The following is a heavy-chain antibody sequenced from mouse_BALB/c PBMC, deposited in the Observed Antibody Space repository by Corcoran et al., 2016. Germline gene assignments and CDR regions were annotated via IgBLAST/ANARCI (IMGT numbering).Heavy chain of an antibody. CDR2: IDPANGNT. V-gene: IGHV14-3*02. D-gene: IGHD4-1*01. J-gene: IGHJ2*01. CDR3: ANWDY. Sequence: EVQLQQSGAELVTPGASVKLSCTASGFNIKDTSMHWVKQRPEQGLEWIGRIDPANGNTKYDPKFQGKATITADTSSNTVYLQLSSLTSEDTAVYYCANWDYWGQGTTLTVSS. CDR1: GFNIKDTS.